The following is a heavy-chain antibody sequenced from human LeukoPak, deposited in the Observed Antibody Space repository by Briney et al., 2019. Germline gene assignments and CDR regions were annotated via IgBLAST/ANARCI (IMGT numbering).Heavy chain of an antibody. CDR1: GGTFSSYA. CDR3: ARDQTRGTYYYDSSGPKSPDY. V-gene: IGHV1-69*13. Sequence: ASVKVSCKASGGTFSSYAISWVRQAPGQGLEWMGGIIPIFGTANYAQKFQGRVTITADESTSTAYMELSSLRSEDTAVYYCARDQTRGTYYYDSSGPKSPDYWGQGTLVTVSS. D-gene: IGHD3-22*01. CDR2: IIPIFGTA. J-gene: IGHJ4*02.